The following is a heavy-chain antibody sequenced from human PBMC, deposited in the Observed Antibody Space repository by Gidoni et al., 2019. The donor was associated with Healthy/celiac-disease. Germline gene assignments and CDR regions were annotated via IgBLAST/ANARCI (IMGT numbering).Heavy chain of an antibody. Sequence: QVQLQESGPGLVQPSETLSLTCTASGGSFSSYYWSWIRQPPGKGLEWIGYIDYSGSTNCNPSLKGRVTISVDTSKNQFSLKLSSVTAADTAVYYCARTSEEDRGRAFDIWGQGTMVTVSS. D-gene: IGHD3-10*01. CDR1: GGSFSSYY. CDR3: ARTSEEDRGRAFDI. J-gene: IGHJ3*02. V-gene: IGHV4-59*01. CDR2: IDYSGST.